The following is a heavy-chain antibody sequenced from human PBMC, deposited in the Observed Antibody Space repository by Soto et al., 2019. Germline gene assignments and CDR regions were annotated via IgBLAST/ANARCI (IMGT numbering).Heavy chain of an antibody. CDR1: VFTSSG. CDR3: AREGILGLFDAYDL. D-gene: IGHD3-3*01. Sequence: ASVKVSCKASVFTSSGISWVRQAPGQRLEWMGWISTHNGNTIYAQKFQGRVIRTMDTSTTTVYMELRRLGPDDTAVYLCAREGILGLFDAYDLWGQGTMVTVSS. CDR2: ISTHNGNT. V-gene: IGHV1-18*04. J-gene: IGHJ3*01.